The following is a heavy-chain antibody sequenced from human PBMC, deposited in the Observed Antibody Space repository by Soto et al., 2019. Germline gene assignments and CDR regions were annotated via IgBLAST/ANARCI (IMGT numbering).Heavy chain of an antibody. CDR2: FRTSGDGGTT. Sequence: GGSLRLSCAASGFTFSSYSMSWVRQAPGKGLEWVSGFRTSGDGGTTYYADSVKGRFTISRDDSKNMLFLQMNSLRAEDTAIYYCAKKVNSGPGSQYFDYWGQGTLVTVSS. D-gene: IGHD3-10*01. V-gene: IGHV3-23*01. CDR1: GFTFSSYS. J-gene: IGHJ4*02. CDR3: AKKVNSGPGSQYFDY.